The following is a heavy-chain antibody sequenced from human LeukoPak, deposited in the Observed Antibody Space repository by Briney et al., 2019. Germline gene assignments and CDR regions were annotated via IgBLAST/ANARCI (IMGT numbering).Heavy chain of an antibody. D-gene: IGHD5-12*01. CDR3: ARDIVATITTVRTYYFDY. J-gene: IGHJ4*02. CDR2: INHSGST. V-gene: IGHV4-34*01. Sequence: SETLSLTCAVYGGSFSGYYWGWIRQPPGKGLEWIGEINHSGSTNYNPSLKSRVTISVDTSKNQFSLKLSSVTAADTAVYYCARDIVATITTVRTYYFDYWGQGTLVTVSS. CDR1: GGSFSGYY.